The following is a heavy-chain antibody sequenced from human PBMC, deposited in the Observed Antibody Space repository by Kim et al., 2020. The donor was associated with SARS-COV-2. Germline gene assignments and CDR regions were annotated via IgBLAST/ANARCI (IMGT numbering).Heavy chain of an antibody. CDR2: ISSSSSPI. J-gene: IGHJ1*01. CDR3: VGDGYCTSTRCSEYFQR. CDR1: GFTFSSYG. Sequence: GGSLRLSCAASGFTFSSYGMNWVRQAPGKGLEWISYISSSSSPIYYAESEKGRFTISRDNAKNSLYMQMNSLRAEDTAVYYCVGDGYCTSTRCSEYFQRWGQGTLVTVSS. D-gene: IGHD2-2*01. V-gene: IGHV3-48*04.